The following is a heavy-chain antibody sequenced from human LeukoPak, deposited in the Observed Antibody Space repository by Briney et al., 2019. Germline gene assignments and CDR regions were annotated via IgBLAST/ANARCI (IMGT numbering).Heavy chain of an antibody. CDR2: IYPSDSDT. D-gene: IGHD3-10*01. CDR3: ARTMVRGVIPSSFDF. Sequence: GEFLKIPCKGSGYSFTSYWIGWVRQMPGKGLEWMGIIYPSDSDTRFSPSFQGQVTISADKSISTAYLQWSSLKASDTAMYYCARTMVRGVIPSSFDFWGQGTLVTVSS. CDR1: GYSFTSYW. J-gene: IGHJ4*02. V-gene: IGHV5-51*01.